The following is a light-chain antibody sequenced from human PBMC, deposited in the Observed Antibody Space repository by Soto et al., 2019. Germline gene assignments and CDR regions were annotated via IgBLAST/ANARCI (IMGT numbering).Light chain of an antibody. Sequence: EIVMTQSPLTLPVTPGEPASISCRSSQSLLYNNTYNYLDWYVQKPGQSPQLLIYFGSNRAPGVPDRFSGSGSGTDFTLKINRVEAEDVGTYYRMQALQSLTFGQGTRLEI. CDR2: FGS. CDR1: QSLLYNNTYNY. CDR3: MQALQSLT. V-gene: IGKV2-28*01. J-gene: IGKJ5*01.